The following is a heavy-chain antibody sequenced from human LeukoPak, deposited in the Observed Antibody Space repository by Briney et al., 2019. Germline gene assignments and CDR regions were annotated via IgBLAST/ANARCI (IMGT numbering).Heavy chain of an antibody. Sequence: GGSLRLSCAASGFTFSSYWMSWVRQAPGKGLEWVANIKQDGSEKYYVDSVKGRFTISRDNAKNSLYLQMNSLRAEDTAVYYCARDGYCSSTSCYLYSYGGTSAFDIWGQGTMVTASS. CDR1: GFTFSSYW. CDR3: ARDGYCSSTSCYLYSYGGTSAFDI. J-gene: IGHJ3*02. V-gene: IGHV3-7*01. D-gene: IGHD2-2*03. CDR2: IKQDGSEK.